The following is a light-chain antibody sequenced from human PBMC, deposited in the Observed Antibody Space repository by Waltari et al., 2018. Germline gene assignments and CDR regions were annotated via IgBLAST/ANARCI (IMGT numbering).Light chain of an antibody. V-gene: IGLV3-25*03. CDR1: ALAKQF. J-gene: IGLJ2*01. CDR2: KDS. Sequence: SYELTQPPSVSVSPGKTARITCSADALAKQFGYLYPQKPGQAPVLLIYKDSERPSGIAVLFSGSSSVTTVTLTISGGQADDEADYYGQSADSSGTYLVFGGGTKLTVL. CDR3: QSADSSGTYLV.